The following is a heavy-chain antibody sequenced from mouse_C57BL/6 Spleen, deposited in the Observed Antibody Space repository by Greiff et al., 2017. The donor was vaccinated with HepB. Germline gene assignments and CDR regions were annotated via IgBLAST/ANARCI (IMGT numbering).Heavy chain of an antibody. J-gene: IGHJ2*01. CDR1: GYTFTSYW. V-gene: IGHV1-69*01. CDR3: ARLIRWTAQATSYFDY. Sequence: VQLQQPGAELVMPGASVKLSCKASGYTFTSYWMHWVKQRPGQGLEWIGEIDPSDSYTNYNQKFKGKSTLTVDKSSSTAYMQLSSLTSEDSAVYYCARLIRWTAQATSYFDYWGQGTTLTVSS. CDR2: IDPSDSYT. D-gene: IGHD3-2*02.